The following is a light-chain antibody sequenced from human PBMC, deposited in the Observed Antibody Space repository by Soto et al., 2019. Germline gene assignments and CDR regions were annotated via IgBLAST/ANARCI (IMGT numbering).Light chain of an antibody. CDR1: QSISSW. J-gene: IGKJ2*02. CDR3: QQYNSYPCT. Sequence: DIQMTQSPSTLSASVGDRVTITCRASQSISSWLAWYQQKPGKAPKLLIYDASSLESGVPSRFSGSGSGTEFPLTISTLQPDDFAAYYCQQYNSYPCTFGQGTKVDI. CDR2: DAS. V-gene: IGKV1-5*01.